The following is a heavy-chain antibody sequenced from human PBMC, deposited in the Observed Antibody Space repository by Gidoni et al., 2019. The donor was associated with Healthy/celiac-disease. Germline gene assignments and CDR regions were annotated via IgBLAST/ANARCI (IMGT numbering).Heavy chain of an antibody. Sequence: QVQLVESGGGVVQPGRSLRFSCVASVFTFSGYGMHWVRQAPGKGLEWVAVIWYDGSNKYYADSVKGRFTISRDNSKNTLYLQMNSLRAEDTAVYYCARDAQSGSLDYWGQGTLVTVSS. CDR2: IWYDGSNK. CDR3: ARDAQSGSLDY. J-gene: IGHJ4*02. CDR1: VFTFSGYG. V-gene: IGHV3-33*01. D-gene: IGHD1-26*01.